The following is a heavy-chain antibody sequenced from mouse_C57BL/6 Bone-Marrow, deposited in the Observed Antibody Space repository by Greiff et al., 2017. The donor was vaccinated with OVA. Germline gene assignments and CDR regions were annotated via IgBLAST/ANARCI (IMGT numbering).Heavy chain of an antibody. CDR1: GFSLTSYA. CDR2: IWTGGGT. Sequence: QVQLQQSGPGLVAPSQSLSITCTVSGFSLTSYAISWVRQPPGKGLEWLGVIWTGGGTNYNSALKSRLSISKDNSKSQVFLKMNSLQLDDTARYYCARKSATVVDAMDYWGQGTSVTVSS. V-gene: IGHV2-9-1*01. D-gene: IGHD1-1*01. J-gene: IGHJ4*01. CDR3: ARKSATVVDAMDY.